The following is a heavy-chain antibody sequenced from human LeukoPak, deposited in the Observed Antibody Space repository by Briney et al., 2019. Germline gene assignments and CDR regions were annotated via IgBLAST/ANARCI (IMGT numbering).Heavy chain of an antibody. J-gene: IGHJ4*02. CDR2: IYPGDSDT. D-gene: IGHD2-21*02. CDR3: ARSLAYCGGDCYPYFDY. V-gene: IGHV5-51*01. Sequence: GESLKISCKGCGYSFTSYWIGWVRQMPGKGLEWMGIIYPGDSDTSYSPSFQGQVTISADKSISTAYLQWSSLKASDTAMYYCARSLAYCGGDCYPYFDYWGQGTLVTVSS. CDR1: GYSFTSYW.